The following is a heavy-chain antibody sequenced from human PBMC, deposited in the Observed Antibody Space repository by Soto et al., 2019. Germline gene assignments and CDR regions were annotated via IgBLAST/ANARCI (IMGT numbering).Heavy chain of an antibody. J-gene: IGHJ5*02. CDR2: ISGNGIST. V-gene: IGHV3-23*01. D-gene: IGHD3-10*01. CDR1: GFTFNNYA. Sequence: GGSLRLSCAASGFTFNNYAMSWVRQAPGKGLEWVSAISGNGISTYYADSVRGRFTISRDNSENTLFLQMNRLRADDTAVYYCTRDATSMVRGTDNWFDPWGQGTLVTVSS. CDR3: TRDATSMVRGTDNWFDP.